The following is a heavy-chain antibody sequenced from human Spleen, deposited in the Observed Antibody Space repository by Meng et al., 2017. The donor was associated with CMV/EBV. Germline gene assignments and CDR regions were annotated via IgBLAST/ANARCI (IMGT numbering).Heavy chain of an antibody. J-gene: IGHJ4*02. CDR2: INPENGAT. D-gene: IGHD6-13*01. CDR3: ARDLGPLIAASAYYFDF. Sequence: ASVKVSCKASGYTFTGYYIHWVRQAPGQGLEWMGWINPENGATDYPQRFQGRVTMTRDTSISTAYMELSSLRSDDTAIYYCARDLGPLIAASAYYFDFWGQGTLVTISS. V-gene: IGHV1-2*02. CDR1: GYTFTGYY.